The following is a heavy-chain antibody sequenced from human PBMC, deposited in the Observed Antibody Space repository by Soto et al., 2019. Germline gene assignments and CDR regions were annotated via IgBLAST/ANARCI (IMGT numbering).Heavy chain of an antibody. J-gene: IGHJ4*02. Sequence: SETLSLTCTVSGGSISSSSYYWGWIRQPPGKGLEWIGSIYYSGSTYYNPSLKSRGTISVDTSKNQFSLKLSSVTAADTAVYFCARFYYHSFDSWGQGTLVIVSS. D-gene: IGHD3-22*01. V-gene: IGHV4-39*07. CDR1: GGSISSSSYY. CDR3: ARFYYHSFDS. CDR2: IYYSGST.